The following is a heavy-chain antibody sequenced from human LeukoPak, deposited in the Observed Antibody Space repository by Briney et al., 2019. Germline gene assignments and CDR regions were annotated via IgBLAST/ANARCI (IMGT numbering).Heavy chain of an antibody. D-gene: IGHD3-3*01. J-gene: IGHJ4*02. CDR2: IKQDGSEK. V-gene: IGHV3-7*01. Sequence: GGSLRLSCAASGFTFSDYWMTWVRQAPGKGLEWVANIKQDGSEKYYVDSVKGRFTISRDNAKNSLYLQMNSLRAEDTAVYYWASRSGYFDCWGQGTLVTVSS. CDR1: GFTFSDYW. CDR3: ASRSGYFDC.